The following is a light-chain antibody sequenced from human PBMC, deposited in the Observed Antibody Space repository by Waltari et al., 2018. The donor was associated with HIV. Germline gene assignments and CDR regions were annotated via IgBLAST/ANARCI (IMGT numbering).Light chain of an antibody. CDR1: NIESKS. CDR2: FDL. J-gene: IGLJ2*01. CDR3: QVWDRSSDQVI. Sequence: YELTQPPSVSVAPGQTAMITCGGNNIESKSGQWYPQKPVKAPVLVIYFDLDRPSGIPDGFSGSVSGNTATLTISRVYAGDEADYYCQVWDRSSDQVIFGGGTKLTVL. V-gene: IGLV3-21*04.